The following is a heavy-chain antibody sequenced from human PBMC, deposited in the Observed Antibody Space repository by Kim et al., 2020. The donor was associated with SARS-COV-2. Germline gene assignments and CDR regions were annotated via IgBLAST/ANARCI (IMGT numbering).Heavy chain of an antibody. CDR2: INHSGST. Sequence: SETLSLTCAVYGGSFSGYYWSWIRQPPGKGLEWIGEINHSGSTNYNPSLKSRVTISVDTSKNQFSLKLSSVTAADTAVYYCARGVIVNGGWYFDYWGKGT. CDR3: ARGVIVNGGWYFDY. D-gene: IGHD3-22*01. J-gene: IGHJ4*02. V-gene: IGHV4-34*01. CDR1: GGSFSGYY.